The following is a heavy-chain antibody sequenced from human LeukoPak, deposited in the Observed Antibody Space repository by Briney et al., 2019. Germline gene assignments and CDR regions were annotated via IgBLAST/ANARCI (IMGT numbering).Heavy chain of an antibody. D-gene: IGHD2-8*01. CDR3: ARPGEVMVYDYYGLDV. J-gene: IGHJ6*02. CDR1: GGTFSTYA. Sequence: SVKVSCKAYGGTFSTYAISWVRQAPGQGLEWMGGIIPILGTANYAQKFQGRVTITADESTSTAYMELSRLRSDDTAVYYCARPGEVMVYDYYGLDVWGQGTTVTVSS. CDR2: IIPILGTA. V-gene: IGHV1-69*01.